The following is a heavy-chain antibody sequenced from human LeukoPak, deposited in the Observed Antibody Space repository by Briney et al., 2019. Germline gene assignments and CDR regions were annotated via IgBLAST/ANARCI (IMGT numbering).Heavy chain of an antibody. CDR2: IRYDGSNK. J-gene: IGHJ4*02. CDR3: AKDYYDSSGYLI. Sequence: PGGSLRLSCAASGFTFSSYGMHWVRQAPGKGLEWVAVIRYDGSNKYYADSVKGRFTISRDNSKNTLYLQMNSLRAEDTAVYYCAKDYYDSSGYLIWGQGTLVTVSS. D-gene: IGHD3-22*01. V-gene: IGHV3-30*02. CDR1: GFTFSSYG.